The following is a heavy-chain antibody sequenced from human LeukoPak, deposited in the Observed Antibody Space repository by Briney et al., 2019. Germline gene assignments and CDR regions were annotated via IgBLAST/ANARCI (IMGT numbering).Heavy chain of an antibody. CDR1: GFTFTSSA. V-gene: IGHV1-58*01. CDR2: IVVGSGNT. D-gene: IGHD3-3*01. J-gene: IGHJ4*02. CDR3: AREAFWSGYYAY. Sequence: SVKVSCKASGFTFTSSAVQWVRQARGQRLEWIGWIVVGSGNTNYAQKFQERVTITRDMSTSTAYMELSSLRSEDTAVYYCAREAFWSGYYAYWGQGTLVTVSS.